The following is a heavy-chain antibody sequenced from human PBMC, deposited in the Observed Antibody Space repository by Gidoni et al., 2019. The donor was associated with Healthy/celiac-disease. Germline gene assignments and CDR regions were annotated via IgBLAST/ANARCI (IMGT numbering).Heavy chain of an antibody. Sequence: QVQLVQSGAAVKKPGASVTVSCKASGYTFTSYYMHWVRQAPGQGLEWMGIINPSGGSTSYAQKFQGRVTMTRDTSTSTVYMELSSLRSEDTAVYYCARWIDFWSGYGSQYGMDVWGQGTTVTVSS. CDR2: INPSGGST. J-gene: IGHJ6*02. V-gene: IGHV1-46*01. CDR1: GYTFTSYY. D-gene: IGHD3-3*01. CDR3: ARWIDFWSGYGSQYGMDV.